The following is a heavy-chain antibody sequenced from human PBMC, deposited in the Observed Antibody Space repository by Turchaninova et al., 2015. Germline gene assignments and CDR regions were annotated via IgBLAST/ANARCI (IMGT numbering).Heavy chain of an antibody. CDR2: ISAYNGNT. J-gene: IGHJ4*02. Sequence: QFQLVQSGSGVKKPGDIVKVSSKASGNTFTSYGISGVRQAPGQGLEWMGWISAYNGNTNYAQKLQGRVTMTTDTSTSTAYMELRSLRSDDTAVYYCARDPRHSGSYHFDYWGQGTLVTVSS. CDR1: GNTFTSYG. CDR3: ARDPRHSGSYHFDY. V-gene: IGHV1-18*04. D-gene: IGHD1-26*01.